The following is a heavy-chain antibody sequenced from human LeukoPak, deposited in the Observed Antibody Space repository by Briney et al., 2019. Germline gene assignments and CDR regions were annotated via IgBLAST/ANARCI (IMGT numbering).Heavy chain of an antibody. CDR2: ISAYNGNT. CDR1: GYTFTSYG. V-gene: IGHV1-18*01. D-gene: IGHD3-10*01. Sequence: GASVKVSCKASGYTFTSYGISWVRQAPGQGLEWMGWISAYNGNTNYAQKLQGRVTVTTDTSTSTAYMELRSLRSDDTAVYYCARVPNYGSGDDAFDIWGQGTMVTVSS. J-gene: IGHJ3*02. CDR3: ARVPNYGSGDDAFDI.